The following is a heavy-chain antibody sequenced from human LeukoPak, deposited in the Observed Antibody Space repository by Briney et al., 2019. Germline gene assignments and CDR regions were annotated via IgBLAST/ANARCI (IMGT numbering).Heavy chain of an antibody. V-gene: IGHV4-39*07. D-gene: IGHD4-23*01. CDR2: IYYTGVT. Sequence: SETLSLTCTVSGGYIITSGHYWGWIRQPPGKGLEWIGSIYYTGVTSTNPFFRSRMSISVDASKNQFSLNLTSVTAADAAVYYCARERSSSGGHNWFDPWGQGTLVTVSS. CDR3: ARERSSSGGHNWFDP. CDR1: GGYIITSGHY. J-gene: IGHJ5*02.